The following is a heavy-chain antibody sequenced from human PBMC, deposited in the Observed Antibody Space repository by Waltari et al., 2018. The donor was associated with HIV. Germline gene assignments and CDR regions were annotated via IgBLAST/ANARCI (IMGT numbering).Heavy chain of an antibody. D-gene: IGHD3-10*01. J-gene: IGHJ4*01. CDR1: GGPINSENYY. Sequence: LKESGPGLLKPSETLSLSCNVSGGPINSENYYWSWLRQSAGRGLEWIGRIYTSGSVSYNPSLGSRVTISLDMWKSRFYLELTSVTAADSAIYYCASFMIRGVILDYWGRGISVTVS. CDR2: IYTSGSV. V-gene: IGHV4-61*02. CDR3: ASFMIRGVILDY.